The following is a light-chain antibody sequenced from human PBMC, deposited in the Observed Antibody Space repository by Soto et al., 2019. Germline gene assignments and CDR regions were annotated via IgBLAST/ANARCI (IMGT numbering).Light chain of an antibody. CDR2: DAS. Sequence: DIQMTQSPSTLSASVGDRVTITCRASQSIDTWLAWYQQKPGKAPSLLIYDASNLQSGVPSRFGGAGSGTEFTLTITSLQPDDFATYYCQHYHSYPYTFGQGTNLDI. V-gene: IGKV1-5*01. CDR3: QHYHSYPYT. J-gene: IGKJ2*01. CDR1: QSIDTW.